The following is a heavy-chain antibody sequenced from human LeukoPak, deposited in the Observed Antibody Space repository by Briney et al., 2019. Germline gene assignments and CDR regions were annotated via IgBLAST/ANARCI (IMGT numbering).Heavy chain of an antibody. CDR2: IYYTGST. V-gene: IGHV4-59*08. J-gene: IGHJ4*02. Sequence: SETLSPTCTVSSGSISSYYWSWIRQPPGKGLEWIGYIYYTGSTNYNPSLKSRVTISVDTSKNQFSLNLSSVIAADTAVYYCARSIVGATTFDYWGQGTLVTVSS. D-gene: IGHD1-26*01. CDR3: ARSIVGATTFDY. CDR1: SGSISSYY.